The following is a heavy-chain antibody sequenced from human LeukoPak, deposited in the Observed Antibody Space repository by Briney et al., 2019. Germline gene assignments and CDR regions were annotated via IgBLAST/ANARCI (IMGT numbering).Heavy chain of an antibody. V-gene: IGHV1-69*02. CDR3: ARSYGVGAFDI. J-gene: IGHJ3*02. CDR1: GGTFSSYT. Sequence: ASVKVSCKASGGTFSSYTISWVRQAPGQGLEWMGRIIPILGIANYAQKFQGRVTITTDKSTSTAYMELSSLRSEDTDVYYCARSYGVGAFDIWGKGTMVTVSS. D-gene: IGHD3-10*01. CDR2: IIPILGIA.